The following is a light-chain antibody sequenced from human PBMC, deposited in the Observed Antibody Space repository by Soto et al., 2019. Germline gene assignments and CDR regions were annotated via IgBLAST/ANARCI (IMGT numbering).Light chain of an antibody. CDR1: SSNIGNNA. V-gene: IGLV1-36*01. J-gene: IGLJ3*02. CDR2: RDD. CDR3: AAWDDSLNALV. Sequence: QSVLTQPPSVSEAPRQRVTISCSGSSSNIGNNAVNWYRQLPGKAPKLLIYRDDLLPSGVSDRFSGSKSGTSASLAISGLQSEDEADYDCAAWDDSLNALVFGGGTKLTVL.